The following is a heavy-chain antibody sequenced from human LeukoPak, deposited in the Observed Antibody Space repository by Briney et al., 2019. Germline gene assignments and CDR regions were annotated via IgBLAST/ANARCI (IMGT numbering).Heavy chain of an antibody. V-gene: IGHV3-73*01. CDR2: IRSKANNYAT. CDR3: LARGDSYAHFDY. Sequence: GVALRLSCAACGFTFSDASIHWVRQASGKGREWVGRIRSKANNYATAYAESVKGRATICRDDSKNTAYLQMNSLESGNTAVYHGLARGDSYAHFDYWGQGILVTVSS. J-gene: IGHJ4*02. D-gene: IGHD2-21*02. CDR1: GFTFSDAS.